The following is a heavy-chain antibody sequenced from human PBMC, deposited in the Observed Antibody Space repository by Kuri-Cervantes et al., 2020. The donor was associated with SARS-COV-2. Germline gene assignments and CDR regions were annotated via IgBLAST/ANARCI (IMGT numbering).Heavy chain of an antibody. Sequence: GGSLRLSCAACGFTFSSYDMHWVRQATGKGLEWVSAIGTAGDTYYPGSVKGQFTISRENAKNSLYLQMNSLRAGDTAVYYCARVRATVPNYYYYYYYMDVWGKGTTVTVSS. CDR2: IGTAGDT. V-gene: IGHV3-13*03. J-gene: IGHJ6*03. CDR3: ARVRATVPNYYYYYYYMDV. CDR1: GFTFSSYD. D-gene: IGHD4-11*01.